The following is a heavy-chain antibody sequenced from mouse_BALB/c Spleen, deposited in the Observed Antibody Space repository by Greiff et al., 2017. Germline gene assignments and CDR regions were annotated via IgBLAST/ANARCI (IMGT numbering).Heavy chain of an antibody. Sequence: EVQLVESGGGLVKPGGSLKLSCAASGFTFSDYYMYWVRQTPEKRLEWVATISDGGSYTYYPDTVKGRFTISRDNAKNNLYLQMSSLKSEDTAMYYCARDGGLRWYFDVWGAGTTVTVSS. V-gene: IGHV5-4*02. CDR3: ARDGGLRWYFDV. J-gene: IGHJ1*01. CDR2: ISDGGSYT. CDR1: GFTFSDYY. D-gene: IGHD2-4*01.